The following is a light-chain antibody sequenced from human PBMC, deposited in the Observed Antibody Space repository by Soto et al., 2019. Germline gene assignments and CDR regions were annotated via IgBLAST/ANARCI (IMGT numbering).Light chain of an antibody. Sequence: QSVLTQPPSASGTPGQRVTISCSGSTSNIGSNAVSWYQQLPGTAPKLLIYNNNQRPSGVPDRFSGSKSGTSASVAISGLQSEDEDDYYCATWDDSLSGWVFGGGTKLTVL. V-gene: IGLV1-44*01. J-gene: IGLJ3*02. CDR1: TSNIGSNA. CDR3: ATWDDSLSGWV. CDR2: NNN.